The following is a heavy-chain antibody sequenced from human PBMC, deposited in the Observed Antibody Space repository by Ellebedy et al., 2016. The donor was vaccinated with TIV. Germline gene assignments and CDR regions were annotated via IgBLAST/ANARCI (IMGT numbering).Heavy chain of an antibody. J-gene: IGHJ4*02. CDR2: ISAYNGNT. D-gene: IGHD3-10*01. CDR3: ARRVVRGVIYYFDY. Sequence: ASVKVSCKASGGTFSSYAISWVRQAPGQGLEWMGWISAYNGNTNYAQKLQGRVTMTTDTSTSTAYMELSRLRSDDTAVYYCARRVVRGVIYYFDYWGQGTLVTVSS. V-gene: IGHV1-18*01. CDR1: GGTFSSYA.